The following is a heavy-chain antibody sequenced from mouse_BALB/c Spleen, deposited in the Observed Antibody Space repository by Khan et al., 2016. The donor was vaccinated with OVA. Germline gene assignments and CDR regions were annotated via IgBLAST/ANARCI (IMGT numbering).Heavy chain of an antibody. J-gene: IGHJ1*01. CDR2: INPGNGFP. CDR3: ARSTMIYWYFDV. CDR1: GYTFTSSG. V-gene: IGHV1S81*02. D-gene: IGHD2-4*01. Sequence: QVQLQQPGTELVKPGASVKLSCKASGYTFTSSGMHWVKQSPGQGLEGFGGINPGNGFPNYIDSFKNKPTLTVANSSSTAYMQLSSLTSEDSTVYYCARSTMIYWYFDVWGAGTTVTVSS.